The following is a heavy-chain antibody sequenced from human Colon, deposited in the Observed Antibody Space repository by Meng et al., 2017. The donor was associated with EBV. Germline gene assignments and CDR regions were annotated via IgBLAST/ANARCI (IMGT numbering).Heavy chain of an antibody. D-gene: IGHD2-8*02. CDR3: ARDGGVTHIP. J-gene: IGHJ5*02. Sequence: QGQLGGSGRGLVKPAGSRCLTCTVSGDSISSVNWWSWVRQPPGKGLEWIGAIYHNGQTNYNPSLKSRVSMSVDESKNEFSLNLKSVTAADTAVYYCARDGGVTHIPWGQGVLVTVSS. CDR2: IYHNGQT. V-gene: IGHV4-4*02. CDR1: GDSISSVNW.